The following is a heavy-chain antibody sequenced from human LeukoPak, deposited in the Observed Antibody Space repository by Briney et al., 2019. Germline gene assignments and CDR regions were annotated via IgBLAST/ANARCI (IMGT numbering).Heavy chain of an antibody. CDR2: IYYSGST. D-gene: IGHD3-9*01. CDR3: ARSYYDILTGYHDY. J-gene: IGHJ4*02. CDR1: GGSISSGGYY. Sequence: SQTLSLTCTVSGGSISSGGYYWSWIRQHPGKGLEWIGYIYYSGSTYYNPSLKSRVTISVDTSKNQFSLKLSSVTAADTAVYYCARSYYDILTGYHDYWGQGTLVTVSS. V-gene: IGHV4-31*03.